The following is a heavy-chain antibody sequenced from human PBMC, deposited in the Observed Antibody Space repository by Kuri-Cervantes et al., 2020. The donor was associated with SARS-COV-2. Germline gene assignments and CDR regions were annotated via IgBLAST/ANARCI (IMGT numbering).Heavy chain of an antibody. V-gene: IGHV3-7*04. J-gene: IGHJ6*03. CDR2: IKKDGSEG. CDR3: ARVAGEGPIYYYYMDV. Sequence: ETLSLTCAASGLTFSNYWMRWVRQAPGKGPEWVASIKKDGSEGYYVDSVKGRFTISRDDAKNSLYLQMNSLRDEDTAVYYCARVAGEGPIYYYYMDVWGKGTTVTVSS. D-gene: IGHD2-21*01. CDR1: GLTFSNYW.